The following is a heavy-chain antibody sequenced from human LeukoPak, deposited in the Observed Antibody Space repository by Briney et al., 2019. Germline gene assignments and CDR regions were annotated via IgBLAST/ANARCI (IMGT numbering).Heavy chain of an antibody. CDR2: ISYDGSNE. CDR1: GFTFSSYV. D-gene: IGHD2-2*01. Sequence: GGSLRLSCAASGFTFSSYVTHWVRQAPGKGLEWVAIISYDGSNEYYADSVKGRFTISRDNSKNTLYLQMNSLRAEDTAVYYCAKRPSQYFDYWGQGTLVTVSS. V-gene: IGHV3-30*04. CDR3: AKRPSQYFDY. J-gene: IGHJ4*02.